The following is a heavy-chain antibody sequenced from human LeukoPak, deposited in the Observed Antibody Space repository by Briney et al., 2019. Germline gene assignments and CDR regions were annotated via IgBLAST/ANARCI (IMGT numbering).Heavy chain of an antibody. Sequence: SETLSLTCTVSGGSISSYYWGWIRQPPGRGLEWIGYIYYSGSTNYNPSLKSRVTISVDTSKNQFSLKLSSVTAADTAVYYCARLSSSGYYPIDYWGQGTLVTVSS. J-gene: IGHJ4*02. V-gene: IGHV4-59*08. D-gene: IGHD3-22*01. CDR1: GGSISSYY. CDR3: ARLSSSGYYPIDY. CDR2: IYYSGST.